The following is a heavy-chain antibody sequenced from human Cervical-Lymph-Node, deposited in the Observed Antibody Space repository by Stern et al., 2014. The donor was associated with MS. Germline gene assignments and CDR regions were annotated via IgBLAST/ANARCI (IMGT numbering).Heavy chain of an antibody. V-gene: IGHV4-31*03. CDR1: GGSISSGGYY. J-gene: IGHJ4*02. D-gene: IGHD6-19*01. Sequence: QVQLQESGPGLVKPSQNLSLTCTVSGGSISSGGYYWSWIRQHPGKGLEWIGYIYSSVISYYIPSLKSRVTISVDTSKNQFSLKLSSVTAADTAVYYCAREGGIAVAADYWGQGTLVTVSS. CDR3: AREGGIAVAADY. CDR2: IYSSVIS.